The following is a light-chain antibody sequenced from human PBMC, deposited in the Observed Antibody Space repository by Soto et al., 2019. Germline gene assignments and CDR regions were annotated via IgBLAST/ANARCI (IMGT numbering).Light chain of an antibody. Sequence: DIQMTQSPSTLSASVGDRVTITCRASQSIGTWLAWYQHRPGKAPSLPIYDASTLRSGVPSRFSGSGSGTEFTLTISSLQADDVATYYCQQSDTYPLTFGQGTRLDIK. J-gene: IGKJ5*01. CDR3: QQSDTYPLT. CDR2: DAS. CDR1: QSIGTW. V-gene: IGKV1-5*01.